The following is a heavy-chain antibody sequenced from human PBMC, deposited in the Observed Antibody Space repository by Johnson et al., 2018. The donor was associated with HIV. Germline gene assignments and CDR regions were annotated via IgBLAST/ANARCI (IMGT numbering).Heavy chain of an antibody. D-gene: IGHD1-26*01. J-gene: IGHJ3*02. CDR2: LYSGGDT. CDR1: GFTFNNYG. Sequence: VQLVESGGGLVQPGGSLRHSCADSGFTFNNYGLSCVRQAPGKGLEWVSVLYSGGDTYYPGSVKGRFTISRENAKNTLYLQMNGLRSEDTAVYYCARVEWELGAFDIWGQGTMVTVSS. V-gene: IGHV3-23*03. CDR3: ARVEWELGAFDI.